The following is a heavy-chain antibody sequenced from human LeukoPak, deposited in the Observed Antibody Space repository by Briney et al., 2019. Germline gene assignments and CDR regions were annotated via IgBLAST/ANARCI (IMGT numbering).Heavy chain of an antibody. V-gene: IGHV3-30*18. Sequence: GGSLRLSCAASGFTFSSYGMHWVRQAPGKGLGWVAVISYDGSNKYYADSVKGRFTISRDNSKNTLYLQMNSLRAEDTAVYYCAKDLVSWGLTGTLEAGFDYWGQGTLVTVSS. CDR1: GFTFSSYG. CDR3: AKDLVSWGLTGTLEAGFDY. J-gene: IGHJ4*02. CDR2: ISYDGSNK. D-gene: IGHD1-7*01.